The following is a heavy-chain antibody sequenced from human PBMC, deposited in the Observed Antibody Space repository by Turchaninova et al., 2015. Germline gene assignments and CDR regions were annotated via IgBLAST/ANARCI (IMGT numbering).Heavy chain of an antibody. J-gene: IGHJ4*02. V-gene: IGHV4-59*01. Sequence: QVQLQESGPGLVKPSDTLSLTCTVSGGSISSYSWNWLRHPPGKGPEWIGYISYSGSTNYNPSLKSRVTISVDTSKNQFSLNLSSVTAADTAVYYCARSGSYHGNFDYWGQGTLVTVSS. CDR2: ISYSGST. CDR1: GGSISSYS. D-gene: IGHD1-26*01. CDR3: ARSGSYHGNFDY.